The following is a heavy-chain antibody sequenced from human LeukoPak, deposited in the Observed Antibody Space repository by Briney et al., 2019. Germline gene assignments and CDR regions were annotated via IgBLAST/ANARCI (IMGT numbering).Heavy chain of an antibody. CDR2: IKQDGSEK. Sequence: PGGSLRLSCAASGFTFSSYGMHWVRQAPGKGLEWVANIKQDGSEKYYVDSVKGRFTISRDNAKNSLYLQMNSLRPEDTAVYYCAKDSASWAFDYWGQGTLVTVSS. D-gene: IGHD1-26*01. CDR1: GFTFSSYG. V-gene: IGHV3-7*01. CDR3: AKDSASWAFDY. J-gene: IGHJ4*02.